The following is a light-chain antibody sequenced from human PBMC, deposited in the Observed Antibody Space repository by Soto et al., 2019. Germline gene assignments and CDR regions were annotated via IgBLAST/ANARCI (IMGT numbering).Light chain of an antibody. Sequence: EIVLKQSPATLSLSPGERATLSCRASQSVNGLLAWYQQKPGQAPRLLISDASNRATGISARFSGSGSEKDFTLTISSLEPEDFAVYYCQQRISWPLTFDGGTKVEIK. V-gene: IGKV3-11*01. CDR3: QQRISWPLT. J-gene: IGKJ4*01. CDR2: DAS. CDR1: QSVNGL.